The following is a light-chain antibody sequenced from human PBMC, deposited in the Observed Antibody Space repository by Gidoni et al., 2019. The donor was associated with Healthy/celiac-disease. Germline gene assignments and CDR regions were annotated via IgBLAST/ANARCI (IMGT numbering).Light chain of an antibody. Sequence: DIQMTQSPSSLSASVGDRVTITCRASQSISSYLNWYQQKPGKAPKLLIYAASSLQSGVPSRCSGSGSGTDFTLTISSLQPEDFATYYCQQSYSTPQLTFGQGTRLEIK. J-gene: IGKJ5*01. CDR1: QSISSY. CDR3: QQSYSTPQLT. CDR2: AAS. V-gene: IGKV1-39*01.